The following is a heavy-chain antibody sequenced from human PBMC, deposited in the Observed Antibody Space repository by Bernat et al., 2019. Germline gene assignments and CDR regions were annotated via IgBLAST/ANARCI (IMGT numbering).Heavy chain of an antibody. V-gene: IGHV4-39*01. Sequence: QLQLQESGPGLVKPSETLSLTCTVSGGSISSSSYYWGWIRQPPEKGLEWIGSIYYSGSTYYNPSLKSRVTISVDTSKNQFSLKLSSVTAADTAVYYCARHSRGGTNRVGDYCYYYGMDVWGQGTTVTVSS. CDR3: ARHSRGGTNRVGDYCYYYGMDV. CDR1: GGSISSSSYY. CDR2: IYYSGST. J-gene: IGHJ6*02. D-gene: IGHD1-14*01.